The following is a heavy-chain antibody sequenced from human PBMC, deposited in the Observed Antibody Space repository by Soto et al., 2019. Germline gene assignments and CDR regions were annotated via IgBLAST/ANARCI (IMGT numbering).Heavy chain of an antibody. J-gene: IGHJ6*03. D-gene: IGHD3-10*01. CDR1: GYTFTSYG. CDR2: ISAYNGNT. Sequence: VASVKVSCKASGYTFTSYGISWVRQAPGQGLEWMGWISAYNGNTNYAQKLQGRVTMTTDTSTSTAYMELRSLRSDDTAVYYCARVWFGGPPLGYMDVWGKGTTVTVSS. CDR3: ARVWFGGPPLGYMDV. V-gene: IGHV1-18*01.